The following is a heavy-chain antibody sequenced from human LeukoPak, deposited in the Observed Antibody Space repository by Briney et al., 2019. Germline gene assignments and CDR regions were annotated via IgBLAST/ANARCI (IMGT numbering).Heavy chain of an antibody. CDR3: AKMDWNDHYFDF. D-gene: IGHD1-1*01. CDR1: GFTFSSYW. Sequence: GGSLRLSCAASGFTFSSYWMSWVRQAPGKGLEWVANIKQDGSEKYYVDSVKGRFTISRDNSKNTLYLQMNTLRVEDTAVYYCAKMDWNDHYFDFWGQGTLVTVSS. V-gene: IGHV3-7*03. J-gene: IGHJ4*02. CDR2: IKQDGSEK.